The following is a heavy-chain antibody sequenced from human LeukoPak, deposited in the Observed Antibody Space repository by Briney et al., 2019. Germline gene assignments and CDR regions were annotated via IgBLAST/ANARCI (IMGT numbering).Heavy chain of an antibody. V-gene: IGHV3-7*01. J-gene: IGHJ4*02. CDR1: GFNFKSFW. Sequence: GGSLRLSCAASGFNFKSFWMSWVRQVPTQGLEWVATIDYDGSGKYYVDSVKGRFTISRDNVKNSLYLGMNSLRAEDTAIYFCAKYPRTFDFWGQGILVTVSS. CDR3: AKYPRTFDF. D-gene: IGHD2-2*02. CDR2: IDYDGSGK.